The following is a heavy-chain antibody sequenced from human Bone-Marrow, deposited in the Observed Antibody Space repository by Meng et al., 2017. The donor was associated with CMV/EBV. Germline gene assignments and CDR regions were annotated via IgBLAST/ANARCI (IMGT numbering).Heavy chain of an antibody. CDR1: GGSINGYF. V-gene: IGHV4-4*07. CDR2: ISTNGNS. D-gene: IGHD3-16*01. J-gene: IGHJ5*02. CDR3: AKDDESMWGGKNWFDI. Sequence: QVQLQGSGPGLVKPSEPLSLPCTFSGGSINGYFWSWIRQPAGKGLEWIGRISTNGNSNYSPSLKSRVTMSVDTSRNQFSLKLSSVTAADTAVYYCAKDDESMWGGKNWFDIWGLGTLVTVDS.